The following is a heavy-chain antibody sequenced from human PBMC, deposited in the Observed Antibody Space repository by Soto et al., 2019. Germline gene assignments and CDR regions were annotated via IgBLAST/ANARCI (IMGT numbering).Heavy chain of an antibody. V-gene: IGHV1-46*01. D-gene: IGHD1-26*01. CDR2: INPSGGST. J-gene: IGHJ6*02. CDR1: GYTFTSYY. CDR3: ARASIAGATTSYYYYYGMDV. Sequence: ASVKVSCKASGYTFTSYYMHWVRQAPGQGLEWMGIINPSGGSTSYAQKFQGRVTMTRDTSTSTVYMELSSLRSEDTAVYYCARASIAGATTSYYYYYGMDVWGQGTTVTVSS.